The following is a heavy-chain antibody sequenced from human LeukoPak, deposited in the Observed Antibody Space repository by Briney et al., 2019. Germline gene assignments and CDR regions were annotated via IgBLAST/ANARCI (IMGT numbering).Heavy chain of an antibody. D-gene: IGHD1-26*01. Sequence: GGSLRLSCAASRGSSSSSAMRWGRQAPGKGLEYVSAITSNGDKTYYGNSVKGRFTISRDNSKNTLYLQMGSLSIENGAVYYCARGGATPLFDYWGQGTLVTVSS. CDR2: ITSNGDKT. J-gene: IGHJ4*02. V-gene: IGHV3-64*01. CDR3: ARGGATPLFDY. CDR1: RGSSSSSA.